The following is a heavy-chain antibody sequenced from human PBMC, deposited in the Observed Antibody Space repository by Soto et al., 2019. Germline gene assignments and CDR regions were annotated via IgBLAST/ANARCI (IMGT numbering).Heavy chain of an antibody. J-gene: IGHJ4*02. D-gene: IGHD3-22*01. CDR1: GGSVSSGSYY. CDR3: ASLIDDSSAYYAHFDY. Sequence: QVQLQESGPGLVKPSETLSLTCTVSGGSVSSGSYYWSWIRQPPVKGLEWIGYIYFSGSTNYTPSLKSRVTISVDTSKNQFSLKLSSVTAADTAVYYCASLIDDSSAYYAHFDYWGQGTLVTVSS. CDR2: IYFSGST. V-gene: IGHV4-61*01.